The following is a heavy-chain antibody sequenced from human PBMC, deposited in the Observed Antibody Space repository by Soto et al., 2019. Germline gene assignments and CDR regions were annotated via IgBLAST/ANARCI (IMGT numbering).Heavy chain of an antibody. CDR1: GLTFSSYA. D-gene: IGHD2-2*01. J-gene: IGHJ4*02. V-gene: IGHV3-23*01. CDR2: ISANGQGI. CDR3: AKDRDYPRDQFHY. Sequence: PGGSLRLSCAVSGLTFSSYALSWVRQAPGKGLEWVSAISANGQGIYYADSVKGRFIISRDNSKNTVFLHMDSLTAEDTAVYYCAKDRDYPRDQFHYWGQGTLVTVSS.